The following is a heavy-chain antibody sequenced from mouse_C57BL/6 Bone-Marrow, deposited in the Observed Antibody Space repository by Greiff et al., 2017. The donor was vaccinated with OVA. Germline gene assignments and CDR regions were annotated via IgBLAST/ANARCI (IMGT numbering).Heavy chain of an antibody. V-gene: IGHV14-2*01. CDR3: AAYDYDGWFAY. CDR2: IDPEDGET. Sequence: VQLQQSGAELVKPGASVKLSCTASGFNIKDYYMHWVKQRTEQGLEWIGRIDPEDGETKYDPKFQGKATLTVDTSSNTAYLQLSSLTSEDTAVYDCAAYDYDGWFAYWGQGTLVTVSA. J-gene: IGHJ3*01. D-gene: IGHD2-4*01. CDR1: GFNIKDYY.